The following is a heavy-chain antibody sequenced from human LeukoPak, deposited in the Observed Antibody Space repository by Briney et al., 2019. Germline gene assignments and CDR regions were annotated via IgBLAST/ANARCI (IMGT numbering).Heavy chain of an antibody. V-gene: IGHV3-48*04. CDR3: AELGITMIGGV. Sequence: GGSLRLSCAASGFTFSPYSMNWVRQAPGKGLEWVSYISSSGSTIYYADSVKGRFTISRDNAKNSLYLQMNSLRAEDTAVYYCAELGITMIGGVWGKGTTVTISS. CDR2: ISSSGSTI. CDR1: GFTFSPYS. J-gene: IGHJ6*04. D-gene: IGHD3-10*02.